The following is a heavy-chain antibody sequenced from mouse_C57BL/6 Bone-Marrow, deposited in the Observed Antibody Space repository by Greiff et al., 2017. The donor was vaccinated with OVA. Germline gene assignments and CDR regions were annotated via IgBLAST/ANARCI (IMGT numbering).Heavy chain of an antibody. Sequence: DVQLQESGPELVKPGASVKMSCKASGYTFTDYNMHWVKQSHGKSLEWIGYINPNNGGTSYNQKFKGKATLTVNKSSSTAYMELRSLTSEDSAVYYCARRGNYYGSSFYYAMDYWGQGTSVTVSS. D-gene: IGHD1-1*01. CDR3: ARRGNYYGSSFYYAMDY. CDR1: GYTFTDYN. CDR2: INPNNGGT. J-gene: IGHJ4*01. V-gene: IGHV1-22*01.